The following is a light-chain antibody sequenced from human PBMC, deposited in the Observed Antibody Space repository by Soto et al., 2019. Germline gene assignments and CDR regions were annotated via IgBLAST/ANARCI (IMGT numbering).Light chain of an antibody. CDR2: GAS. J-gene: IGKJ2*01. CDR1: QSFTSNY. V-gene: IGKV3-20*01. Sequence: FVLTQSPGTLSLSPGEGATLSCRASQSFTSNYLAWYRQTPGQAPRLLIFGASTRATGISDRFRGSGSGTDFILTINRLEPEDFAVYYCQQYGRTFGQGTKLEIK. CDR3: QQYGRT.